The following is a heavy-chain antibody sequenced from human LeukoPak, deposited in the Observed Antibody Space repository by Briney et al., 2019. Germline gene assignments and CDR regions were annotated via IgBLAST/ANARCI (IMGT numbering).Heavy chain of an antibody. J-gene: IGHJ4*02. CDR1: GFFFTHYW. Sequence: GGSLRLSCAASGFFFTHYWMTWVRQAPGKGLEWVANVKPDESEKYYVDSVKGRFTISRDNAKNSLYLQMNSLRAEDTAVYYCAGPGWSYWGQGTLVTVSS. CDR3: AGPGWSY. CDR2: VKPDESEK. V-gene: IGHV3-7*01. D-gene: IGHD6-19*01.